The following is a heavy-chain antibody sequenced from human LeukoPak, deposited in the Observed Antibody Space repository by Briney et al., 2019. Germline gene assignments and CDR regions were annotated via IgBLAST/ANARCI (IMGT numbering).Heavy chain of an antibody. CDR1: GFTFSSYG. D-gene: IGHD4-23*01. CDR3: ASELKPRLRWSTIDY. J-gene: IGHJ4*02. CDR2: IRYDGSNK. Sequence: PGGSLRLSCAASGFTFSSYGMHWVRQAPGKGLEWVAFIRYDGSNKYYADSVKGRFTISRDNSKNTLYLQMNSLRAEDTAVYYCASELKPRLRWSTIDYWGQGTLVTVSS. V-gene: IGHV3-30*02.